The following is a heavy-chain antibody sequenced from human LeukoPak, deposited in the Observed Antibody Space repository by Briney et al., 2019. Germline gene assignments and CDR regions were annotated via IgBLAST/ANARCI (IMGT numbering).Heavy chain of an antibody. CDR1: GGTFSSYA. CDR2: IIPILGIA. Sequence: GASVKVSCKASGGTFSSYAISWVRQAPGQGLEWMGRIIPILGIANYAQKFQGRVTITADKSTSTAYMELSSLRAEDTAVYYCASGSTIFGVVITSYMDVWGKGTTVTVSS. CDR3: ASGSTIFGVVITSYMDV. J-gene: IGHJ6*03. V-gene: IGHV1-69*04. D-gene: IGHD3-3*01.